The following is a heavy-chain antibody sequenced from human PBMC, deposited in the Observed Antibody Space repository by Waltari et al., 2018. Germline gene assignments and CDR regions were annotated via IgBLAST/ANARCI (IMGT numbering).Heavy chain of an antibody. J-gene: IGHJ4*02. CDR2: INWNGGST. V-gene: IGHV3-20*04. CDR1: GFNFDVYG. Sequence: EVQLVESGGGVRRPGGSLRLSCAASGFNFDVYGMRWVRQAPGKGLEWVSSINWNGGSTCYADSVRGRFTISRDNAKNSLYLQMNSLRADDTALYYCAREKLMGEYIDYWGQGTLVTVSS. CDR3: AREKLMGEYIDY. D-gene: IGHD2-15*01.